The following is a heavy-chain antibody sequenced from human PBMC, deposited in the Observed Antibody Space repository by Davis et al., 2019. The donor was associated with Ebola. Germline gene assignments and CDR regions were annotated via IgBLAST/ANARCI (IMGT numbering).Heavy chain of an antibody. CDR3: AKAEGRGWSHDAFNV. J-gene: IGHJ3*01. D-gene: IGHD6-19*01. V-gene: IGHV3-30*04. CDR2: ISYGGSSR. Sequence: SCKASGYTFTSYYMHWVRQAPGKGLEWVAVISYGGSSRYYADSVKGRFTISRDNSKSTLSVQMNSLRAEDTAIYYCAKAEGRGWSHDAFNVWSQGTMVIVSS. CDR1: GYTFTSYY.